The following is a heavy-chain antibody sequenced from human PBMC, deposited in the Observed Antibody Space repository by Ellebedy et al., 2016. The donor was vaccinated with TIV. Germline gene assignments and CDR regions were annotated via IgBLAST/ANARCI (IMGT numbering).Heavy chain of an antibody. CDR3: ACLGCTYYYYGMDV. CDR2: IIPILGIA. D-gene: IGHD2-15*01. V-gene: IGHV1-69*04. J-gene: IGHJ6*02. Sequence: AASVKVSCKASGGTFSSYAISWVRQAPGQGLEWMGRIIPILGIANYAQNFQGRVTITADKSTSTAYMELSSLRSEDTAVYYCACLGCTYYYYGMDVWGQGTTVTVSS. CDR1: GGTFSSYA.